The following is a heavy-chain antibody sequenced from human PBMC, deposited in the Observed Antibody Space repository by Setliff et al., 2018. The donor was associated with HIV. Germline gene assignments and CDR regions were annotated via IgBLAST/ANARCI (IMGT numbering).Heavy chain of an antibody. Sequence: LSLTCAVSGFSISSGYYWGWIRQPPGKGLEWIGTIYHSGSTYYSPSLMSRVTISVDTSKNQISLKLNSVTAADTAVYYCARGSRSHGGMFGYWGQGTLVTVSS. CDR2: IYHSGST. D-gene: IGHD6-13*01. CDR3: ARGSRSHGGMFGY. J-gene: IGHJ4*02. CDR1: GFSISSGYY. V-gene: IGHV4-38-2*01.